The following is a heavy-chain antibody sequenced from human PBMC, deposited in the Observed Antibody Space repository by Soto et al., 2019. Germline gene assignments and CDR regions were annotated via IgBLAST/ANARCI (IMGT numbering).Heavy chain of an antibody. CDR2: IDWDDDK. J-gene: IGHJ5*02. CDR1: GYSLSTSGVR. CDR3: ARMVVSGSYYYFDP. V-gene: IGHV2-70*04. D-gene: IGHD1-26*01. Sequence: GSGPTLVNPTQTLTLTCTFSGYSLSTSGVRVSWIRRPPGKALEWLARIDWDDDKFYSTSLKTRLTVSKDTSKNQVVLTMSNMDPVDTATYYCARMVVSGSYYYFDPWGQGTLVTVSS.